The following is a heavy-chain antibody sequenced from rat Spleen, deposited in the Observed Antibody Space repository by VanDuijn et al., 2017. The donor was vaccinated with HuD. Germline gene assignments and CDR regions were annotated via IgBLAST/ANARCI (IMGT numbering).Heavy chain of an antibody. CDR1: GFTFSNYD. Sequence: EVQLVESGGGLVQPGRSLKLSCAASGFTFSNYDMAWVRQAPTKGLEWVASISTGGGNTYYRDSVKGRFTISRDNAKSTLYLQMDSLRSEDTATYYCASSTTDYYYGSYNWFAYWGQGTLVTVSS. J-gene: IGHJ3*01. D-gene: IGHD1-6*01. V-gene: IGHV5S23*01. CDR3: ASSTTDYYYGSYNWFAY. CDR2: ISTGGGNT.